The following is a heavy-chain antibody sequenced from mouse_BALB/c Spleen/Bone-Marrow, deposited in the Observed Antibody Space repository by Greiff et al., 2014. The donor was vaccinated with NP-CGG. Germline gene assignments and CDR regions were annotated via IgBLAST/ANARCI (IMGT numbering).Heavy chain of an antibody. CDR1: GFTFSDYY. Sequence: LQQSGGGLVQPGGSLKLSCATSGFTFSDYYMYWVRQTPEKRLEWVAYISNGGGSTYYPDTVKGRFTISRDNAKSTLYLQMSRLKSEDTAMYYCARHNYDETWFAYWGQGTLVTVSA. V-gene: IGHV5-12*02. CDR3: ARHNYDETWFAY. J-gene: IGHJ3*01. CDR2: ISNGGGST. D-gene: IGHD2-4*01.